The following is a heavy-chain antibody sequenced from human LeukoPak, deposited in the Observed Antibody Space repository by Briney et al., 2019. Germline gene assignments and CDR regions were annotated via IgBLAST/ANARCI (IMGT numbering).Heavy chain of an antibody. V-gene: IGHV3-30*02. CDR3: AKAPGYCSGGSCSPWTFFDY. CDR2: IRNDGTHK. D-gene: IGHD2-15*01. CDR1: GFAFSGFG. J-gene: IGHJ4*02. Sequence: GGSLKLSCAASGFAFSGFGIHWVRHAPGKGLEWVAFIRNDGTHKSYVDSVKGRFTISRDNSKNTLYLQMNILRDEDTAVYYCAKAPGYCSGGSCSPWTFFDYWGQGTLVTVSS.